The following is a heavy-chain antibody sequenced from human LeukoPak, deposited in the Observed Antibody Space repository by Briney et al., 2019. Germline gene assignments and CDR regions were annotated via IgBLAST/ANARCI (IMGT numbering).Heavy chain of an antibody. CDR1: GGSISRYY. J-gene: IGHJ4*02. CDR3: ARTGSTVTMLYPFDH. Sequence: SETLSLTCTVSGGSISRYYWTWIRQPPGKGLEWIGYIYYRGSTNYNPSLKSRVTISVDTSKNQFSLKLTSVTAADTAVYYCARTGSTVTMLYPFDHWGQGTLVTVSS. CDR2: IYYRGST. V-gene: IGHV4-59*01. D-gene: IGHD4-17*01.